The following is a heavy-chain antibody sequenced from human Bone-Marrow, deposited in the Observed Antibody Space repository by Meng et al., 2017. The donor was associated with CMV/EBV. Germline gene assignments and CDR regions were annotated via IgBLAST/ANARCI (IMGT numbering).Heavy chain of an antibody. D-gene: IGHD3-9*01. CDR2: ISGSGGST. V-gene: IGHV3-23*01. CDR1: GFTFSFYS. J-gene: IGHJ6*02. CDR3: AKGGDDILTGYEGMDV. Sequence: GESLKISCAASGFTFSFYSMNWVRQAPGKGLEWVSAISGSGGSTYYADSVKGRFTISRDNSKNTLYLQMNSLRDEDTALYYCAKGGDDILTGYEGMDVWGQGTTVTV.